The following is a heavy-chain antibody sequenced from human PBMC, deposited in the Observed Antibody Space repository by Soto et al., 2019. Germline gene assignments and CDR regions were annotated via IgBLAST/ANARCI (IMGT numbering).Heavy chain of an antibody. J-gene: IGHJ4*02. D-gene: IGHD3-22*01. CDR2: ISYDGSNK. V-gene: IGHV3-30*18. CDR3: AKGGYYDSSGYADY. Sequence: PGGSLRLSCADSGFTFSSYGMHWVRQAPGKGLEWVAVISYDGSNKYYADSVKGRFTISRDNSKNTLYLQMNSLRAEDTAVYYCAKGGYYDSSGYADYWGQGTLVTVSS. CDR1: GFTFSSYG.